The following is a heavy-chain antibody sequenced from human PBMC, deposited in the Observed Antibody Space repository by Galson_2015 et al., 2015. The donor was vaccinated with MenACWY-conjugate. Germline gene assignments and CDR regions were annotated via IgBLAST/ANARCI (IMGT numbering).Heavy chain of an antibody. Sequence: SLRLSCAASGFTFSTYDMHWVRQATGKGLEWVSGIGTAGDTYYPGPVKGRFTISRENAENSLYLQMNSLRAEDTAVYYCARGSGRFDYWGQGTLVTVSS. J-gene: IGHJ4*02. D-gene: IGHD2-15*01. CDR2: IGTAGDT. CDR3: ARGSGRFDY. CDR1: GFTFSTYD. V-gene: IGHV3-13*01.